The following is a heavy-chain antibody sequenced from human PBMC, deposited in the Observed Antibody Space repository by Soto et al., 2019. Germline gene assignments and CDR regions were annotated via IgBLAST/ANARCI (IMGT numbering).Heavy chain of an antibody. CDR1: GFTFSSYA. D-gene: IGHD6-19*01. Sequence: VQLVESGGGVVQPGRSLRLSCAASGFTFSSYAMHWVRQAPGKGLEWVAVISYDGSNKYYADSVKGRFTISRDNSKNTLYLQMNSLRAEDTAVYYCAVGGAGAAFDYWGQGTLVTVSS. J-gene: IGHJ4*02. CDR2: ISYDGSNK. V-gene: IGHV3-30-3*01. CDR3: AVGGAGAAFDY.